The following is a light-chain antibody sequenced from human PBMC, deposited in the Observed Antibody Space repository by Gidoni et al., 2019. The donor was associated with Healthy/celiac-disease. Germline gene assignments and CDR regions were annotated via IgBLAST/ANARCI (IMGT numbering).Light chain of an antibody. J-gene: IGKJ1*01. CDR2: DAS. Sequence: EIVLTQSPATLSLSPGERATLSCRASQSVSSYLAWYQQKPGQAPRLLIYDASNRATGIPARFSGSGSWTDFTLTISSLEPEDFAVYYCQQRSNWPPWAFXHXTKVEIK. V-gene: IGKV3-11*01. CDR1: QSVSSY. CDR3: QQRSNWPPWA.